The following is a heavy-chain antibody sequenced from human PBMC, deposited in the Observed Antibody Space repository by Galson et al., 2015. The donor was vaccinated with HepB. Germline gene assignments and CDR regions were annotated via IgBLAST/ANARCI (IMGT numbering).Heavy chain of an antibody. CDR1: GYSISSGYY. CDR2: IYHSGST. J-gene: IGHJ3*02. Sequence: ETLSLTCTVSGYSISSGYYWDWIRQPPGKGLEWIGSIYHSGSTYYNPSLKSRVTISVDTSKNQFSLKLSSVTAADTAVYYCARAHNYYDNSNAFDIWGQGTMVTVSS. CDR3: ARAHNYYDNSNAFDI. V-gene: IGHV4-38-2*02. D-gene: IGHD3-22*01.